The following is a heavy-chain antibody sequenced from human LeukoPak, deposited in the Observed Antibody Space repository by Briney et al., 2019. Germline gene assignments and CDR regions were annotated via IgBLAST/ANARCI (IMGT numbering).Heavy chain of an antibody. CDR1: GYTFTGSH. D-gene: IGHD1-26*01. J-gene: IGHJ2*01. CDR3: ARASGSYWYFDL. Sequence: GASVKVSCKASGYTFTGSHMHWVRHAPGQGLEWMGWINPNSGGTNFAPKYQDRVTMTRDTSISTGYMELRRLRSDDTAVYYCARASGSYWYFDLWGRGTLVTVSS. V-gene: IGHV1-2*02. CDR2: INPNSGGT.